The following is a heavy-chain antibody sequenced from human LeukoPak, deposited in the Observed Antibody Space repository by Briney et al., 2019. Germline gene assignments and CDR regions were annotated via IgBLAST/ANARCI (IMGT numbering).Heavy chain of an antibody. CDR2: ISDIGRT. Sequence: PGGSLRLSCAASGFTFSSYAMSWFRQAPGKGLGWVSGISDIGRTYYPDSVKGRFTISRDNWKNALYVQMNSLRAEDTAIYYCAKERDSAFDSWGQGTLVTVSS. J-gene: IGHJ4*02. D-gene: IGHD4-11*01. CDR1: GFTFSSYA. V-gene: IGHV3-23*01. CDR3: AKERDSAFDS.